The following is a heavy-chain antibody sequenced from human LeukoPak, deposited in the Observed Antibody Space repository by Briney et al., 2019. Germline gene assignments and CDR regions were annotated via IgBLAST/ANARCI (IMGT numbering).Heavy chain of an antibody. CDR3: ATSGNYYLKY. J-gene: IGHJ4*02. D-gene: IGHD1-26*01. CDR1: GFTFSNYW. V-gene: IGHV3-48*02. Sequence: GGSLRLSCVVSGFTFSNYWMTWVRQAPGKGLEWVSHITSSSTNIYYADSVKGRFTISRDNAKNALSLQMNSLRDEDTAVYYCATSGNYYLKYWGQGTLVTVSS. CDR2: ITSSSTNI.